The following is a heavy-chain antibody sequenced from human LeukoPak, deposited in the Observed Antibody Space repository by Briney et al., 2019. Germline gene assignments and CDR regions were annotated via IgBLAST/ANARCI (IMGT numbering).Heavy chain of an antibody. J-gene: IGHJ4*02. D-gene: IGHD4-23*01. CDR2: IYYSGST. CDR1: GGSISSGGYY. CDR3: ARAYPPSTVVTPHFDY. Sequence: SETLSLTCTVSGGSISSGGYYWSWIRQHPGKGLEWIGYIYYSGSTYYNPSLKSRVTISVDTSKNQFSLKLSSVTAADTAVYYCARAYPPSTVVTPHFDYWGQGTLVTVSS. V-gene: IGHV4-31*03.